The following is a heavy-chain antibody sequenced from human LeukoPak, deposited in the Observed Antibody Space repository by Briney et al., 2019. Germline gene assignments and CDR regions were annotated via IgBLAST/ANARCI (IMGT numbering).Heavy chain of an antibody. CDR3: ARVGSSTQPFSHYYYYYGMDV. D-gene: IGHD2-2*01. V-gene: IGHV3-7*01. CDR1: GFTFSSYW. Sequence: PGGSLRLSCAASGFTFSSYWMSWVRQAPGKGLEWVANIKQDGSEKYYVDSVKGRFTISRDNAKNSLYLQMNSLRAEDTAVYYCARVGSSTQPFSHYYYYYGMDVWGQGTTVTVSS. CDR2: IKQDGSEK. J-gene: IGHJ6*02.